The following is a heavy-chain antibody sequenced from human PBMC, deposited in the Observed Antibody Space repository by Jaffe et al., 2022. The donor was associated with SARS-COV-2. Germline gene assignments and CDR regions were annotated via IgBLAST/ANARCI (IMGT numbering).Heavy chain of an antibody. CDR3: ARRVATKAAWFDY. D-gene: IGHD5-12*01. CDR1: GGSISSSSYY. V-gene: IGHV4-39*01. Sequence: QLQLQESGPGLVKPSETLSLTCTVSGGSISSSSYYWGWIRQPPGKGLEWIGSIYYSGSTYYNPSLKSRVTISVDTSKNQFSLKLSSVTAADTAVYYCARRVATKAAWFDYWGQGTLVTVSS. CDR2: IYYSGST. J-gene: IGHJ4*02.